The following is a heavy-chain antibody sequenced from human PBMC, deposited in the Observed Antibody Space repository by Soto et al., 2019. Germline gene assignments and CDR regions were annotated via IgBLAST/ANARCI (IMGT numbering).Heavy chain of an antibody. CDR3: ARVHSSSVASTTSFDY. D-gene: IGHD6-6*01. CDR2: IYPGDSDT. V-gene: IGHV5-51*01. J-gene: IGHJ4*02. Sequence: GESLKISCKGSGYSFTSYWIGWVRQMPGKGLEWMGIIYPGDSDTRYSPSFQGQVTISADKSISTAYLQWSSLKASDTAMYYCARVHSSSVASTTSFDYWGQGTLVTVSS. CDR1: GYSFTSYW.